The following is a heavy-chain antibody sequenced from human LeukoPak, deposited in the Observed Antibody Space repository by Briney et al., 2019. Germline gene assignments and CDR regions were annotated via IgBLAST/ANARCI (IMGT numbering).Heavy chain of an antibody. CDR1: GFSLSRYH. J-gene: IGHJ5*02. CDR2: ISSSGDTK. Sequence: GGSLRLSCAASGFSLSRYHMSWVRQAPGKGLEWVSYISSSGDTKYYADSVKGRFTISRDNAKNSLYLQMNSLRAEDTAVYFCVRDLMGATRDHWGQGTLVTVSS. V-gene: IGHV3-11*01. D-gene: IGHD1-26*01. CDR3: VRDLMGATRDH.